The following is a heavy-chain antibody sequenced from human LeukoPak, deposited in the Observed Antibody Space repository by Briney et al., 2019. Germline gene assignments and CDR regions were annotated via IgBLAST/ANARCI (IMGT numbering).Heavy chain of an antibody. J-gene: IGHJ5*02. D-gene: IGHD3-22*01. V-gene: IGHV4-59*01. CDR1: GGSISSYY. CDR2: IYYSGST. CDR3: ARDRAYYYDSSGYGP. Sequence: SETLSLTCTVSGGSISSYYWSWIRQPPGKGLEWIGYIYYSGSTNYNPSLKSRVTISVDTSKNQFSLKLSSVTAADTAVYYCARDRAYYYDSSGYGPWGQGTLVTVSS.